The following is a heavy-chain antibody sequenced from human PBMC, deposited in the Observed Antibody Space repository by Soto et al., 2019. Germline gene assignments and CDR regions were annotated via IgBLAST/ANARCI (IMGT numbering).Heavy chain of an antibody. CDR2: IKSKTDGGTV. D-gene: IGHD1-26*01. V-gene: IGHV3-15*05. CDR1: GFTFSNAW. Sequence: PGGSLRLSCAASGFTFSNAWMSWVRQAPGKGLEWVGRIKSKTDGGTVDYAGPVKGRFTISRDDSKNTLYVQMNSLKTEDTAVYYCTTVIPKGKWELGHWGQGTLVTVSS. CDR3: TTVIPKGKWELGH. J-gene: IGHJ4*02.